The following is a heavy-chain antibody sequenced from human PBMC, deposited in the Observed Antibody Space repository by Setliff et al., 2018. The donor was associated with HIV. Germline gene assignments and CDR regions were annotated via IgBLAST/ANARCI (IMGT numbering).Heavy chain of an antibody. J-gene: IGHJ4*02. CDR2: ISGLGGGTI. CDR3: AKSLLVAGNDY. V-gene: IGHV3-48*01. Sequence: PGGSLRLSCATSGFTFDSYSIIWVRQAPGKGLEWVSYISGLGGGTIYYADSVRGRFTISRDDAENTLYLQMISLRADDTAVYYCAKSLLVAGNDYWGQGTLVTVSS. CDR1: GFTFDSYS. D-gene: IGHD2-8*02.